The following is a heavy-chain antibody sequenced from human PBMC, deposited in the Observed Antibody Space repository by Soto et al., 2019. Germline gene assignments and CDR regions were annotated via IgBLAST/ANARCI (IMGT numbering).Heavy chain of an antibody. D-gene: IGHD6-6*01. Sequence: SETLSLTCTVSGGSISMGGYYWSWIREHPGKGLEWFGYIYYSGSTYYNPSLKSRVTISVDTSKNQFSLKLSSVTAGDTAVYYSTTEQLGFHREGWFDPWGQGTLVTVSS. CDR2: IYYSGST. CDR3: TTEQLGFHREGWFDP. J-gene: IGHJ5*02. V-gene: IGHV4-31*03. CDR1: GGSISMGGYY.